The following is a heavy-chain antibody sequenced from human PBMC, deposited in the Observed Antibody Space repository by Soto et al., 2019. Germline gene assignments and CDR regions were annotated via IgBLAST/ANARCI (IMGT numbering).Heavy chain of an antibody. V-gene: IGHV3-23*01. CDR2: ISGSGSNT. D-gene: IGHD3-16*01. CDR1: GFSFSTYA. Sequence: EVQLWESGGGLVQPGGSLRLSCAASGFSFSTYAMTWVRQAPGKGLQWVSAISGSGSNTHYANSVKGRFTISRDNSKKLLHLQTDSLSAEDTAIYYCAKFAAASVYDMSSAPDYWGQGTLVTVSS. J-gene: IGHJ4*02. CDR3: AKFAAASVYDMSSAPDY.